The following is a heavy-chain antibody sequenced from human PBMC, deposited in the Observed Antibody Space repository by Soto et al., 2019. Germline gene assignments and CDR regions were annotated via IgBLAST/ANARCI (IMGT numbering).Heavy chain of an antibody. J-gene: IGHJ3*02. V-gene: IGHV5-51*01. CDR1: ADSFSTSW. D-gene: IGHD3-16*02. CDR2: IYPGDSDT. CDR3: ARHLTEIIYRDTGPNDACDI. Sequence: PGESLKISCTVYADSFSTSWTGWVRQIPWKGLEWMGVIYPGDSDTRYSPSFEGQVSISADKSTSTAYLQWDSLKASDTAIYYCARHLTEIIYRDTGPNDACDIWGKGKMFIVSS.